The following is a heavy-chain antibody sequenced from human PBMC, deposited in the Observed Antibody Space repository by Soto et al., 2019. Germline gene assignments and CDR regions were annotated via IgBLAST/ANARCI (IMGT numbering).Heavy chain of an antibody. D-gene: IGHD6-19*01. V-gene: IGHV3-30*03. CDR1: GFTVSDYA. CDR3: ARGGRQWLGASGFDY. Sequence: VQLVESGGGVVQPGRSLPLSCAASGFTVSDYAMQWVPQAPGKGLEWVAVVSHAGTSTHYADSVKGRFTVSRDSSKDTVPLELTSLRAEDTAVYYCARGGRQWLGASGFDYWGQGAGVTVCS. J-gene: IGHJ4*02. CDR2: VSHAGTST.